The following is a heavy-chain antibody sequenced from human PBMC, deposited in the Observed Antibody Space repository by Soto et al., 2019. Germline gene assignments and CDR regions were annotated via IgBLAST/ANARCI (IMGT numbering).Heavy chain of an antibody. D-gene: IGHD3-22*01. V-gene: IGHV4-34*01. CDR1: GGSFSGYY. CDR3: ARGGDYYDSSGYYYYYYYGMDV. Sequence: SETLSLTCAVYGGSFSGYYWSWIRQPPGKGLEWIGEINHSGSTNYNPSLKSRVTISVDTSKNQFSLKLSSVTAADTAVYYCARGGDYYDSSGYYYYYYYGMDVWGQGTTVTVSS. CDR2: INHSGST. J-gene: IGHJ6*02.